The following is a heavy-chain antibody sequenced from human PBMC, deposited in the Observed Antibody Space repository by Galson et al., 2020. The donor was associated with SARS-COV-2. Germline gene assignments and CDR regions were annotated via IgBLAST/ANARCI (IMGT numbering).Heavy chain of an antibody. V-gene: IGHV6-1*01. Sequence: SQTLSLTCAISGDSVSSNSAAWNWIRQSPSRGLEWLGRTYYRSKWYNDYAVSVKSRITINPDTSKNQFSLQLNSVTPDDTAVYYCAREPTYGYSVGWDKVEDCWGQGTLVTVSS. CDR3: AREPTYGYSVGWDKVEDC. CDR1: GDSVSSNSAA. D-gene: IGHD6-13*01. J-gene: IGHJ4*02. CDR2: TYYRSKWYN.